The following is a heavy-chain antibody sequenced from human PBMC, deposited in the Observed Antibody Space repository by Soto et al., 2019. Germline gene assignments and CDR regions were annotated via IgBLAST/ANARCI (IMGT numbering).Heavy chain of an antibody. CDR2: ISAAGDP. Sequence: EVQLVESGGGLVQPGGSLRLSCEASGFTFRNYDMHWVRQGTGKGLEWVSGISAAGDPDYADSVEGRFTISRENAQNSFFLQMNSLRVGATAVYYCARTVRDFYGLDVWGQGTTVIVSS. V-gene: IGHV3-13*05. CDR3: ARTVRDFYGLDV. J-gene: IGHJ6*02. CDR1: GFTFRNYD.